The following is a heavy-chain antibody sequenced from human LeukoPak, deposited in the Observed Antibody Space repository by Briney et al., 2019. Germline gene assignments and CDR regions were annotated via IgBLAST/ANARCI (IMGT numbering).Heavy chain of an antibody. V-gene: IGHV4-59*01. CDR1: GGSISSYY. CDR3: ARDSYCSGGSCYDRNYYYYGMDV. Sequence: SETLSLTCTVSGGSISSYYWSWIRQPPGKGLEWIGYIYYSGSTNYNPSLKSRVTISVDTSKNQFSLKLSSVTAADTAVYYCARDSYCSGGSCYDRNYYYYGMDVWGQGTTVTVSS. D-gene: IGHD2-15*01. CDR2: IYYSGST. J-gene: IGHJ6*02.